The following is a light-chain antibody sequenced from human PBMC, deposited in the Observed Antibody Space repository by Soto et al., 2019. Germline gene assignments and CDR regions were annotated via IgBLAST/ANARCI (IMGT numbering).Light chain of an antibody. Sequence: EIVLTQSPATLSLSPGERATLSCRASQSVSGYLAWYQQKPGQAPRLLIFDASDRAAGIPARFSGSGSGTDFTLTISSLEPDDFVVYYCQFRTNWRLTFGGGTKVDI. CDR2: DAS. J-gene: IGKJ4*01. CDR1: QSVSGY. V-gene: IGKV3-11*01. CDR3: QFRTNWRLT.